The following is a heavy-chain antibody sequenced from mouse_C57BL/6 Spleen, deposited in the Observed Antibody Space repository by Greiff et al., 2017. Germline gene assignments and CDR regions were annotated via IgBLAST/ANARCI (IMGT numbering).Heavy chain of an antibody. Sequence: QVQLQQSGAELVRPGASVKLSCKASGYTFTDYYINWVKQRPGQGLEWIARIYPGSGNTYYNEKFKGKATLTADKSSSTAYMQLSSLTSEDSAVYFCARDGHYYDSFYFDDWGQGTTLTVSS. CDR1: GYTFTDYY. CDR2: IYPGSGNT. CDR3: ARDGHYYDSFYFDD. D-gene: IGHD1-1*01. V-gene: IGHV1-76*01. J-gene: IGHJ2*01.